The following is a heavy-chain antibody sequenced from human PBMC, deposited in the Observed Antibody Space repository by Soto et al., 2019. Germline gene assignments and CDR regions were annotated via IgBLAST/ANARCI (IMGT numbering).Heavy chain of an antibody. D-gene: IGHD3-22*01. CDR3: ARRFHDSSGSYPFDP. Sequence: GGSLRLSCGASGFTFSNYWMHWVRQAPGKGLVWVSRIKNDEGGTTYADSVKGRFTISRDNAKNTLYLQMNSLRAEDTAVYYCARRFHDSSGSYPFDPWGQGTLVTVSS. CDR2: IKNDEGGT. V-gene: IGHV3-74*03. CDR1: GFTFSNYW. J-gene: IGHJ5*02.